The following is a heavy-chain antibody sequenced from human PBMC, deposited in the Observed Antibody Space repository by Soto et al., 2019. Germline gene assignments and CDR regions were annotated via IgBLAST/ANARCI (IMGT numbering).Heavy chain of an antibody. J-gene: IGHJ4*02. V-gene: IGHV3-9*01. Sequence: GGSLRLSCAASGFTFDDYAMHWVRQAPGKGLEWVSGISWNSGSIGYADSVKGRFTISRDNAKNSLYLQMNSLRAEDTALYYCAKLGSGSYRDQFDYWGQGTLVTVS. D-gene: IGHD1-26*01. CDR3: AKLGSGSYRDQFDY. CDR2: ISWNSGSI. CDR1: GFTFDDYA.